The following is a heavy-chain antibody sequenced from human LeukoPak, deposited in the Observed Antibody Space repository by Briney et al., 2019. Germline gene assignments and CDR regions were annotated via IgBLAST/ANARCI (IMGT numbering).Heavy chain of an antibody. V-gene: IGHV3-48*04. J-gene: IGHJ4*02. Sequence: GGSLRLSCAASGFTFSSYSMNWVRQAPGMGLEWVSYISSSGSTKYYADSVKGRFTISRDNAKNSLVLQMNSLRAEDTAVYYCARDWDSGYDTYYFDYWGQGTLVTVSS. D-gene: IGHD5-12*01. CDR3: ARDWDSGYDTYYFDY. CDR1: GFTFSSYS. CDR2: ISSSGSTK.